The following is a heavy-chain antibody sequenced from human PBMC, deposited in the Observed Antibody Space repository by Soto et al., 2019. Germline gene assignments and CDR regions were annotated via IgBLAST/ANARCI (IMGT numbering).Heavy chain of an antibody. Sequence: SYPLSLTRTVFGGSISSYYWSWIRQPPGKGLEWIGYIYYSGSTNYNPSLKSRVTISVDTSKNQFSLKLSSVTAADTAVYYCARDRPYYYDSSGRNDAFDIWGQGTMVTVSS. V-gene: IGHV4-59*01. CDR1: GGSISSYY. D-gene: IGHD3-22*01. J-gene: IGHJ3*02. CDR3: ARDRPYYYDSSGRNDAFDI. CDR2: IYYSGST.